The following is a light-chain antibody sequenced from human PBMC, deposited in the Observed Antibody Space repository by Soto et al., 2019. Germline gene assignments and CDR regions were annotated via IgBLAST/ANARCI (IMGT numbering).Light chain of an antibody. Sequence: EIVLTQSPATLSLSPGQRVTLSCRASQNVTRYFAWYQQKPGQAPRLLIYDASNRATGIPARFSGSGSGTDFTLTTSSLEPEDFAVYYCQQRSNWPLTFGQGTTVEIK. CDR1: QNVTRY. V-gene: IGKV3-11*01. CDR2: DAS. J-gene: IGKJ1*01. CDR3: QQRSNWPLT.